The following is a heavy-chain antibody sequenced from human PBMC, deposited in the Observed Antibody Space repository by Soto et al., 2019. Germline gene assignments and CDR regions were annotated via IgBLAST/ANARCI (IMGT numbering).Heavy chain of an antibody. Sequence: SETLSLTCDVSGASVKSNWWSWVRQPPGKDLEWIGEIFHSGDTNYNPSLRSRVTISLDESNNQFSLSLNSVTAADTAVYYCVRHMGVSRTRGFADWGHGTLVTVYS. J-gene: IGHJ4*01. V-gene: IGHV4-4*02. D-gene: IGHD1-1*01. CDR1: GASVKSNW. CDR2: IFHSGDT. CDR3: VRHMGVSRTRGFAD.